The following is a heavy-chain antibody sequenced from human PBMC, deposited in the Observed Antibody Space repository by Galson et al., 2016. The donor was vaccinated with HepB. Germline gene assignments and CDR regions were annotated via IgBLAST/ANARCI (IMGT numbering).Heavy chain of an antibody. CDR3: AHRRLASGGPPYNWFDP. V-gene: IGHV3-23*01. Sequence: SLRLSCAASGFTFSGYAMAWVRQAPGKGLEWVSGMSDSDDIYYAPSVKSRLTITKDTSKNQVVLTMTNVDPMDTATYYCAHRRLASGGPPYNWFDPWGQGTLVTVSS. CDR1: GFTFSGYA. CDR2: MSDSDDI. D-gene: IGHD2-15*01. J-gene: IGHJ5*02.